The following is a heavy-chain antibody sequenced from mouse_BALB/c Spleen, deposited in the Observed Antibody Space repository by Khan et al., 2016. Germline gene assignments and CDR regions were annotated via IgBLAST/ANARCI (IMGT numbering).Heavy chain of an antibody. D-gene: IGHD2-1*01. J-gene: IGHJ3*01. CDR1: GFSLTSYG. V-gene: IGHV2-4-1*01. CDR2: IWSGGNT. CDR3: ARRGGYYGNYGFAY. Sequence: QVQLQQPGPGLVQPSQSLSITCTVSGFSLTSYGVHWVRQSPGKGLEWLGVIWSGGNTDYNAAFISRLSISKDNSKSQVFFKMNSLQAEDTAIYYCARRGGYYGNYGFAYWGQGTLVTVSA.